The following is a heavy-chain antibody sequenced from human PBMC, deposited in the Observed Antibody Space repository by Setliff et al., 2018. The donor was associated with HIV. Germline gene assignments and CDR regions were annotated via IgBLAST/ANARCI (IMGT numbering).Heavy chain of an antibody. V-gene: IGHV4-39*01. CDR3: VNSGYDGDYYYYYMDV. J-gene: IGHJ6*03. D-gene: IGHD5-12*01. CDR2: IYYSGST. CDR1: GGSISSGTYH. Sequence: TSETLSLTCTVSGGSISSGTYHWGWIRQPPGKGLEWIGSIYYSGSTYYNPSLKSRVTISVDTSNNQFSLSLSSVTAADTAVYFCVNSGYDGDYYYYYMDVWGKGTTVTVSS.